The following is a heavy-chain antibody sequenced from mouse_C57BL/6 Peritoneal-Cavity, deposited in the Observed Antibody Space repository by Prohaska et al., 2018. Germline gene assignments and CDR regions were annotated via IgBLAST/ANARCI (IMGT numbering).Heavy chain of an antibody. D-gene: IGHD2-1*01. CDR3: MRYGNYWYFDV. CDR1: GFTFSGFW. J-gene: IGHJ1*03. V-gene: IGHV11-2*01. Sequence: VQPGGSRGLSCEGSGFTFSGFWMSWVRQTPGKILEWIGDINSDGSAINYAPSIKDRFTIFRDNDKSTLYLQMSNVRSEDTATYFCMRYGNYWYFDVWGTGTTVTVTS. CDR2: INSDGSAI.